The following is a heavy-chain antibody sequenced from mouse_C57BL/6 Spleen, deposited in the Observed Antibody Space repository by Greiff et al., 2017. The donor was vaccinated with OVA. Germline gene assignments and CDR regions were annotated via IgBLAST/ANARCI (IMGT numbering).Heavy chain of an antibody. V-gene: IGHV1-50*01. CDR3: ARTYYSNYFDY. CDR2: IDPSDSYT. Sequence: VQLQQPGAELVKPGASVKLSCKASGYTFTSYWMQWVKQRPGQGLKWIGEIDPSDSYTNYNQKFKGKATLTVDTSSSTAYMQLSSLTSEDSAVYYCARTYYSNYFDYWGQGTTLTVSS. D-gene: IGHD2-5*01. J-gene: IGHJ2*01. CDR1: GYTFTSYW.